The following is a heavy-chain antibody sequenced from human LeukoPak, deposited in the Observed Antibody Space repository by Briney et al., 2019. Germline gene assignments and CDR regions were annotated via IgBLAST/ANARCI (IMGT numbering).Heavy chain of an antibody. D-gene: IGHD3-3*01. CDR1: GGSISSYY. CDR2: IYNSGSS. V-gene: IGHV4-59*12. Sequence: PSETLSLTCTVSGGSISSYYWSWIRQPPGKGLEWIGHIYNSGSSNYNPSLKSRVTISVDTSKNQFSLKLNSVAAADTAIYYCARGLASGYPPIPFDYWGQGTLVTVSS. CDR3: ARGLASGYPPIPFDY. J-gene: IGHJ4*02.